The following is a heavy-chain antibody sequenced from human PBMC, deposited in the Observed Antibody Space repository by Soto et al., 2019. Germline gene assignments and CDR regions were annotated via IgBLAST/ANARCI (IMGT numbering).Heavy chain of an antibody. CDR2: IIPIFGTA. Sequence: LEWMGGIIPIFGTANYAQKFQGRVTMTRDTSTSTVYMELSSLRSEDTAVYYCARDRRGYCSGGSCDYYYGMDVWGQGTTVTVSS. D-gene: IGHD2-15*01. V-gene: IGHV1-69*05. J-gene: IGHJ6*02. CDR3: ARDRRGYCSGGSCDYYYGMDV.